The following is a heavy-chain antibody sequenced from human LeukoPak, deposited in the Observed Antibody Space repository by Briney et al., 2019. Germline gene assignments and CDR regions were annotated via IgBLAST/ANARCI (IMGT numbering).Heavy chain of an antibody. Sequence: ASVKVSCKASGYTFTSYDINWVRQATGQGLEWMGWMNPNSGNTGYAQKFQGRVTMTRNTSISTAYMELSSLRSEDTAVYYYARGPFRYFDWLLSEYFQHWGQGTLVTVSS. D-gene: IGHD3-9*01. CDR3: ARGPFRYFDWLLSEYFQH. V-gene: IGHV1-8*01. CDR2: MNPNSGNT. CDR1: GYTFTSYD. J-gene: IGHJ1*01.